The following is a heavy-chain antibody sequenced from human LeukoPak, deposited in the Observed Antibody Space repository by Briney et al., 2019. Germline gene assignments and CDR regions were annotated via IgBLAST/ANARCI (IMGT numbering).Heavy chain of an antibody. Sequence: GGSLRLSCAASGFTFKGYWMSWVRQAPGKGLEWMANIQQDGSEKKYVDSVKGRFTISRDNAKNSLYLQMDSLRAEDTAVYYCVRLRYTYGKNFDCWGQGTLVTVSS. CDR2: IQQDGSEK. J-gene: IGHJ4*02. CDR1: GFTFKGYW. V-gene: IGHV3-7*01. CDR3: VRLRYTYGKNFDC. D-gene: IGHD5-18*01.